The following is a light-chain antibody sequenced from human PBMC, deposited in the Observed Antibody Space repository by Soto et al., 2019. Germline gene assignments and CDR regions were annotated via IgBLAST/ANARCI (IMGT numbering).Light chain of an antibody. CDR3: QHSDSYSEA. V-gene: IGKV1-5*03. J-gene: IGKJ1*01. CDR2: KAS. CDR1: QAISSW. Sequence: DIQMTQSPSTLSGSVGDRVTITCRASQAISSWLAWYQQKPGKAPKLLIYKASILKSGVPSRFSGSGSRTEFTLTISTLQPDDFATYSCQHSDSYSEAFGQGTKVELK.